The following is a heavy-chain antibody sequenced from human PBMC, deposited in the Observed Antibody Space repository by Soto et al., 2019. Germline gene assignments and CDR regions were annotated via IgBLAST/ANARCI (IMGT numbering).Heavy chain of an antibody. Sequence: PSETLSLTCTVSGGSISSYYWSWIRQPPGKGLEWIGYIYYSGSTKYNPSLKSRVTISVDTSKNQFSLNLNPVTAADTAVYYCARADVSGWFCDSWGQGTLVTVSS. CDR2: IYYSGST. D-gene: IGHD6-19*01. CDR1: GGSISSYY. CDR3: ARADVSGWFCDS. V-gene: IGHV4-59*01. J-gene: IGHJ4*02.